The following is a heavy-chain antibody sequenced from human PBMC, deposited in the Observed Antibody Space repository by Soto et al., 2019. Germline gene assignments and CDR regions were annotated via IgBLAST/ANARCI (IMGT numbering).Heavy chain of an antibody. CDR3: AHAYGGTSWPNDLFDV. D-gene: IGHD2-2*01. Sequence: QITLKESGPTLVKPTQTLTLTCTFSGFSLSADGVGVGWIRQPPGKALEWLALIYWDDDQRYSPSLKTRLTTTKDTSKNQVVLTMTNMDPVDTATYYCAHAYGGTSWPNDLFDVWGQGTVVTVSS. CDR1: GFSLSADGVG. J-gene: IGHJ3*01. V-gene: IGHV2-5*02. CDR2: IYWDDDQ.